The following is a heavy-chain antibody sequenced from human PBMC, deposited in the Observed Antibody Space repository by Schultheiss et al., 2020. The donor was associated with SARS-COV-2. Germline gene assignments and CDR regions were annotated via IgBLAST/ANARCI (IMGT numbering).Heavy chain of an antibody. CDR3: ARDRYDFWSGYVSYWYFDL. V-gene: IGHV1-69*13. D-gene: IGHD3-3*01. CDR2: IIPIFGTA. Sequence: SVKVSCKASGGTFSSYAISWVRQAPGQGLECMGGIIPIFGTANYAQKFQGRVTITADESTSTAYMELSSLRSEDTAVYYCARDRYDFWSGYVSYWYFDLWGRGTLVTVSS. CDR1: GGTFSSYA. J-gene: IGHJ2*01.